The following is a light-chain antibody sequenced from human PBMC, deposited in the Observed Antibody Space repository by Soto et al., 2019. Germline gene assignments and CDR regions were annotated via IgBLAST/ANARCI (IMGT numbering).Light chain of an antibody. CDR1: QTLSNSF. Sequence: EIVLTQSPGTLSLSPGERATLSCRASQTLSNSFIVWYQQKPGQAPRLLIYDTSSRATGVPDRYSASGSGTDFTLTISRLEPEDFAVYYCQQYGSLGTFGQGTKVHIK. V-gene: IGKV3-20*01. CDR3: QQYGSLGT. J-gene: IGKJ1*01. CDR2: DTS.